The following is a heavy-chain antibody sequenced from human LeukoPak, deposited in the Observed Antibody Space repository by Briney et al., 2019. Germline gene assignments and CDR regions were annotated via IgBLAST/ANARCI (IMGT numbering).Heavy chain of an antibody. D-gene: IGHD3-16*01. CDR3: ARDINYVWGSYYHP. CDR2: IYYSGST. CDR1: GGSISSGGYY. J-gene: IGHJ5*02. V-gene: IGHV4-31*03. Sequence: SETLSLTCTVSGGSISSGGYYWSWTRQYPGKGLEWIGYIYYSGSTYYNPSLKSRVTISVDTSKNQFSLKLSSVTAADTAVYYCARDINYVWGSYYHPWGQGTLVTVSS.